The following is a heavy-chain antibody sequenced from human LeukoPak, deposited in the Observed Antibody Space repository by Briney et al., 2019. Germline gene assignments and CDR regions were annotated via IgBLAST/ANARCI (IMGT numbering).Heavy chain of an antibody. J-gene: IGHJ4*02. CDR1: GYSFTSYW. D-gene: IGHD2/OR15-2a*01. CDR3: ARRLISSEPFDY. CDR2: IYPGDSDT. Sequence: PGESLKISCKRSGYSFTSYWIGWVRQMPGKGLEWMGIIYPGDSDTRYSPSFQGQVTISADKPINTAYLQWSSLKASDTAMYYCARRLISSEPFDYWGQGTLVTVSS. V-gene: IGHV5-51*01.